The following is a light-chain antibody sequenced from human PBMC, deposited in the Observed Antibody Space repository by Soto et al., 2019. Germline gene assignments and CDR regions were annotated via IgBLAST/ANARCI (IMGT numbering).Light chain of an antibody. V-gene: IGLV2-18*02. J-gene: IGLJ1*01. CDR2: EVT. CDR1: RSDVGKYAR. CDR3: SSYTSTSRYV. Sequence: QSALNQPPSVSGSPGQSVTLSCTGTRSDVGKYARVSWYQQPPGTAPKLIIYEVTNRPSGVPARFSGSKSGNTASLTISGLQAEDEADYYCSSYTSTSRYVFGAGTKVTVL.